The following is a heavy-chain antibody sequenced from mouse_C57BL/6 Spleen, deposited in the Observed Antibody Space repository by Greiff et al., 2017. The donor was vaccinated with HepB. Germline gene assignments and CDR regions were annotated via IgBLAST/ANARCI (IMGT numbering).Heavy chain of an antibody. V-gene: IGHV5-6*02. J-gene: IGHJ3*01. Sequence: EVKLVESGGDLVKPGGSLKLSCAASGFTFSSYGMSWVRQTPDKRLEWVATISSGGSYTYYPDSVKGRFTISRDNAKNTLYLQMSSLKSEDTAMYYWARDRAWFAYWGQGTLVTVSA. CDR1: GFTFSSYG. CDR3: ARDRAWFAY. D-gene: IGHD3-1*01. CDR2: ISSGGSYT.